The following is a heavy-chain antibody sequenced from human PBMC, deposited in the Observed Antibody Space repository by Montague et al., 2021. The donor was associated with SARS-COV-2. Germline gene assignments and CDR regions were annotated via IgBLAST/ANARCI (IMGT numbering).Heavy chain of an antibody. CDR3: ARPRPGSGDNWFDT. J-gene: IGHJ5*02. V-gene: IGHV4-39*01. D-gene: IGHD2-15*01. Sequence: SETLSLTCSVSGGSFSSASYYWGWIRQSPGKGLEWVANFDYNGITNYXPSLRSRVTLSVDPSTNQFFLKLTSVTAADTAVYHCARPRPGSGDNWFDTWGQGILVTVSS. CDR1: GGSFSSASYY. CDR2: FDYNGIT.